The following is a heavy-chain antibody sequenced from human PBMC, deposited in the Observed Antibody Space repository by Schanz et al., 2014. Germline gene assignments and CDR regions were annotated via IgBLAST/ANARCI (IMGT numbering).Heavy chain of an antibody. J-gene: IGHJ4*02. CDR1: GITLSGYG. CDR2: ISGSGVTI. Sequence: EVQLVESGGGLVQPGGSLRLSCAVSGITLSGYGLHWVRQTPGKGLEWVSVISGSGVTIYYADSVKGRFTISRDNAKKSLYLRMNSLRAEDTAVYYCARDAVTSVLTPGFYYWGQGTLVTVSS. CDR3: ARDAVTSVLTPGFYY. V-gene: IGHV3-48*04. D-gene: IGHD4-17*01.